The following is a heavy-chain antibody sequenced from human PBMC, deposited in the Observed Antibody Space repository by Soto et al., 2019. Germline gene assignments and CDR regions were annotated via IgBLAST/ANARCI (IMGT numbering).Heavy chain of an antibody. Sequence: PGGSLRLSCVPSGFTFTSLAMNRERQRPGTGLEWVEVISNDGTNVYYGDSVKGRFTISRDNRKNTLYLQMNSLRPEDTAVYCCATWRTSGTTYVHFDDWGKGT. V-gene: IGHV3-30-3*01. J-gene: IGHJ4*02. CDR2: ISNDGTNV. D-gene: IGHD1-1*01. CDR3: ATWRTSGTTYVHFDD. CDR1: GFTFTSLA.